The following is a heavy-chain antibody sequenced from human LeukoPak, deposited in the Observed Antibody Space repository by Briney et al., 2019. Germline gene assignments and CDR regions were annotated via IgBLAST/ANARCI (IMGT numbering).Heavy chain of an antibody. V-gene: IGHV3-7*01. J-gene: IGHJ4*02. CDR3: ARGRYNWNYFDY. CDR2: INPDGSDT. D-gene: IGHD1-20*01. CDR1: EFTFISFW. Sequence: GGSLRLSCEASEFTFISFWMGWVRQAPGKGLEWVANINPDGSDTYYVDSVKGRFTISRDNAKNSLYLQMNSLRAEDTAVYYCARGRYNWNYFDYWGQGTLVTVSS.